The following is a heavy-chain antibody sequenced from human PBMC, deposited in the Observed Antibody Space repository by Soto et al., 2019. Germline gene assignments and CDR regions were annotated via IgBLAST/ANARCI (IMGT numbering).Heavy chain of an antibody. CDR2: ISAYNGNT. J-gene: IGHJ4*02. D-gene: IGHD3-10*01. Sequence: ASVTVSCKSSAYTFTNYAITWVRQAPGQGLEWMGWISAYNGNTNYAQKLQGRVTMTTDTSTSTAYMELRSLRSDDTAVYYCARELPPIDYWGQGTLVTVSS. CDR3: ARELPPIDY. CDR1: AYTFTNYA. V-gene: IGHV1-18*01.